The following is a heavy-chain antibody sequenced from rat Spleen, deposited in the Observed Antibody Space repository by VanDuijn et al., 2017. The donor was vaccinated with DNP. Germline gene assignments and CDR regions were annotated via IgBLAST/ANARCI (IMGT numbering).Heavy chain of an antibody. J-gene: IGHJ4*01. CDR3: ARHGYYGSYIDAMDA. D-gene: IGHD1-2*01. CDR2: ISSSGGTT. CDR1: GFTFSDCD. V-gene: IGHV5-25*01. Sequence: EVQLVESGGGLVQPGRSLKLSCAASGFTFSDCDMAWVRQAPTKGLEWVASISSSGGTTYYRDSVKGRFTVSRDNAKSTLYLQMGSVTSEDTATYYCARHGYYGSYIDAMDAWGQGTSVTVSS.